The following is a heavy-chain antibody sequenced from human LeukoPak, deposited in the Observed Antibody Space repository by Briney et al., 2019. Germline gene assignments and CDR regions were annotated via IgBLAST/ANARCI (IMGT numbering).Heavy chain of an antibody. Sequence: SETLSLTCTVSGGSISSSSDFWGWIRQPPGKGLEWIGSISYTGTTYYNPSLKSRVSISLDPSKNQVSLYLRSVTAADTAVYFCSRERASNASDIWGQGTMLTVSS. CDR1: GGSISSSSDF. CDR3: SRERASNASDI. CDR2: ISYTGTT. V-gene: IGHV4-39*01. J-gene: IGHJ3*02.